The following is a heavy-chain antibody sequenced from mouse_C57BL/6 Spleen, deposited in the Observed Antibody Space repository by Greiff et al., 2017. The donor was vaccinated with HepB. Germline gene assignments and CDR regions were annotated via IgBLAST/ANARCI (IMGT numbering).Heavy chain of an antibody. J-gene: IGHJ4*01. CDR3: ARGGGDYDPYYAMDY. CDR2: IDPSDSYT. V-gene: IGHV1-50*01. Sequence: VQLQQSGAELVKPGASVKLSCKASGYTFTSYWMQWVKQRPGQGLEWIGEIDPSDSYTNYNQKFKGKATLTVDTSSSTAYMQLSSLTSEDSAVYYCARGGGDYDPYYAMDYWGQGTSVTVSS. CDR1: GYTFTSYW. D-gene: IGHD2-4*01.